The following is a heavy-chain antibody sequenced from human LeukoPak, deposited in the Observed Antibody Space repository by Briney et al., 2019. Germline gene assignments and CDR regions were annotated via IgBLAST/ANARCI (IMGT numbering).Heavy chain of an antibody. CDR3: ARLGARQMLEY. J-gene: IGHJ4*02. D-gene: IGHD4-17*01. Sequence: GGSLRLSCAASGFTFRDYAMTWIRQAPGKGLEWISYIKKRSAATYYADSVAGRFVISRDDAKNSLYLQMNSLRAEDTAVCYCARLGARQMLEYWGQGTLVTVSS. CDR2: IKKRSAAT. CDR1: GFTFRDYA. V-gene: IGHV3-11*04.